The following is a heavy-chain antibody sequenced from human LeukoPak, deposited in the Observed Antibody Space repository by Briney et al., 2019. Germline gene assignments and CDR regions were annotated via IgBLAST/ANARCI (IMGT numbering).Heavy chain of an antibody. D-gene: IGHD3-9*01. V-gene: IGHV3-21*01. CDR3: ARPIRYFDWSDAFDI. CDR1: GFTFSSYS. J-gene: IGHJ3*02. Sequence: GGSLRLSCAASGFTFSSYSMNWVRQAPGKGLEWVSSISSSSYIYYADSVKGRFTISRDNAKNSLYLQMNSLRAEDTAVYYCARPIRYFDWSDAFDIWGQGTMVTVSS. CDR2: ISSSSYI.